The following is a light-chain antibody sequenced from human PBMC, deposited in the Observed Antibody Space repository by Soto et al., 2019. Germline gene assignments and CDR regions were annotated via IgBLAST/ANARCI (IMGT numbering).Light chain of an antibody. Sequence: QSVLTQPPSVSAAPGQRVTISGSGSSSNIENNPVSWYQQLPGTVPRLLIHDNDKRPSGIPDRFSGSKSGTSATLGITGLQTGDEADYYCGTWDSSLSAGVFGGGTKVTVL. CDR1: SSNIENNP. CDR2: DND. V-gene: IGLV1-51*01. J-gene: IGLJ2*01. CDR3: GTWDSSLSAGV.